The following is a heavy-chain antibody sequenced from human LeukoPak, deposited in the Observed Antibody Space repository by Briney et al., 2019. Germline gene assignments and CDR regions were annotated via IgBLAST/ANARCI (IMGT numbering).Heavy chain of an antibody. Sequence: PSETLSLTCTVSGDSISSSSYYWAWIRQPPGKGLEWIGSIYYSGSTYYNPSLNNRVTISVDTSKNQFSLKLSSVTAADTAVYYCARVPFDYYDSDDYYYHDAFDIWGQGTMVTVSS. V-gene: IGHV4-39*07. D-gene: IGHD3-22*01. CDR2: IYYSGST. CDR1: GDSISSSSYY. J-gene: IGHJ3*02. CDR3: ARVPFDYYDSDDYYYHDAFDI.